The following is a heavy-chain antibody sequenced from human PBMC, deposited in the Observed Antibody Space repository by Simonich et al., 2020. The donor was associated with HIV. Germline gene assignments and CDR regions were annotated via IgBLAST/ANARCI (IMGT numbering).Heavy chain of an antibody. CDR2: INHSGST. V-gene: IGHV4-34*01. CDR3: ARRHPTTVTTPYFDY. D-gene: IGHD4-17*01. J-gene: IGHJ4*02. Sequence: QVQLQQWGAGLLKPSETLSLTCAVYGGSFSGYYWSWIRQPPGKGLEWIGEINHSGSTNYNPSLKRRVTLSVDTSKNQLSLKLISVTAADTAVYYCARRHPTTVTTPYFDYWGQGTLVTDSS. CDR1: GGSFSGYY.